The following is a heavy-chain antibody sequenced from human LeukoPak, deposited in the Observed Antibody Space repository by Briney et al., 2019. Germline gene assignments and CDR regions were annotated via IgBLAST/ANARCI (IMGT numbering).Heavy chain of an antibody. Sequence: SETLSPTCTVSGGSISSSTYYWAWIRQPPGKGLEWIGSIYYSGNTNYNPSLKSRVTISVDTSKNQFSLKLSSVTAADTAVYYCANGRSGWYFDYWGQGTLVTVSS. J-gene: IGHJ4*02. V-gene: IGHV4-39*07. D-gene: IGHD6-19*01. CDR2: IYYSGNT. CDR3: ANGRSGWYFDY. CDR1: GGSISSSTYY.